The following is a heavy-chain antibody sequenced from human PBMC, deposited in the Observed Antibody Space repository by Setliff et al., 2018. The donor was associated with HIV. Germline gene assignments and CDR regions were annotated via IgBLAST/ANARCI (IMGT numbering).Heavy chain of an antibody. D-gene: IGHD5-18*01. Sequence: ETLSLTCSVSGGSISSSSDYWGWIRQPPGKGLEWIGEINHSGSTNYNPSLKSRVTMSVDTSKNQFSLKLSSVTAADTAVYYCAREWSYGAFDTFDVWGQGTMVTVSS. V-gene: IGHV4-39*07. CDR3: AREWSYGAFDTFDV. CDR2: INHSGST. CDR1: GGSISSSSDY. J-gene: IGHJ3*01.